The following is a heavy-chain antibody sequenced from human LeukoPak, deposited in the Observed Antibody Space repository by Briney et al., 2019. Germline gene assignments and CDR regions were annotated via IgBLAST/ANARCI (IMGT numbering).Heavy chain of an antibody. CDR3: AKSGGLLFSFDY. Sequence: GGSLRLSCAASGFTFSSYSMNWVRQAPGKGLEWVSYISTSSSTIYYADSVKGRFTISRDNSKNTLYLQMNSLRAEDTAVYYCAKSGGLLFSFDYWGQGTLVTVSS. J-gene: IGHJ4*02. CDR2: ISTSSSTI. CDR1: GFTFSSYS. V-gene: IGHV3-48*01. D-gene: IGHD2-21*02.